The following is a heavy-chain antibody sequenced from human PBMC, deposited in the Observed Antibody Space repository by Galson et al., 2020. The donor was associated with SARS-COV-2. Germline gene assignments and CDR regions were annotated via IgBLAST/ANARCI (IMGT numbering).Heavy chain of an antibody. D-gene: IGHD4-17*01. Sequence: SETLSLTCAVSGTSISSGSYTWNWIRQPPGKGLEWIGYISHSGGTYYNPSLKSRVTISGDRSKNKFSFSLSSVTAADTAVYYCARLHYGEFAAGAVEILGPGTRVTV. CDR2: ISHSGGT. CDR1: GTSISSGSYT. V-gene: IGHV4-30-2*01. CDR3: ARLHYGEFAAGAVEI. J-gene: IGHJ3*02.